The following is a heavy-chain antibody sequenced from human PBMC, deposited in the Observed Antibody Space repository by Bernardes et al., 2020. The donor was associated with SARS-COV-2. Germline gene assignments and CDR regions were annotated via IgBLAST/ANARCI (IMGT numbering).Heavy chain of an antibody. CDR1: GGSISSGAYY. J-gene: IGHJ6*02. Sequence: SETLSLTCTVSGGSISSGAYYWSWIRQPPGKGLEWIGYIYYSGSTYYNPSLRRRVTISVDTSKNQFSLKLSTVTAAETAVYYCARDPHYDFWSCWLPPGGMDDWGQGTTVTVSS. CDR2: IYYSGST. V-gene: IGHV4-30-4*01. D-gene: IGHD3-3*01. CDR3: ARDPHYDFWSCWLPPGGMDD.